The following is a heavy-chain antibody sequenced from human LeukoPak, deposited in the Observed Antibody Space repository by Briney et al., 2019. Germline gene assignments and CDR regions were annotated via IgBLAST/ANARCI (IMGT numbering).Heavy chain of an antibody. J-gene: IGHJ4*02. CDR3: ASSSYGDGYNSAFDY. CDR1: GYTYTGYY. D-gene: IGHD5-12*01. V-gene: IGHV1-2*02. CDR2: INPNNGGT. Sequence: ASVKVSCKASGYTYTGYYMHWVRQAPGQGLEWMGWINPNNGGTNYAQKFQGRVTMTRDKSISTAYMELSRLRSDDTAVYYCASSSYGDGYNSAFDYWGQGTLVTVSS.